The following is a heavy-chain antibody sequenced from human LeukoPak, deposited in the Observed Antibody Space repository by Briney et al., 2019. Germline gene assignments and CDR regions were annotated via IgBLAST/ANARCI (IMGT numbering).Heavy chain of an antibody. J-gene: IGHJ4*02. CDR1: GFTFSSYA. D-gene: IGHD6-19*01. CDR2: ISGSGGST. V-gene: IGHV3-23*01. Sequence: GGSLRLYCAASGFTFSSYAMSWVRQGPGKGLEWVSAISGSGGSTYYADSVKGRFTISRDKSKNTLYLQMNSLRAEDTAVYYCAKVLRKAVAGYFRLVHDYWGQGTLVTVSS. CDR3: AKVLRKAVAGYFRLVHDY.